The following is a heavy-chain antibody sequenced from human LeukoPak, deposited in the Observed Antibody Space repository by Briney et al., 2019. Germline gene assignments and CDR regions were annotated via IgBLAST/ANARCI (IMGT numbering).Heavy chain of an antibody. CDR2: ISYDGSNK. CDR1: GFTFSSYG. D-gene: IGHD2-15*01. Sequence: PGRSLRLSCAASGFTFSSYGMHWVRQAPGKGLEWVAVISYDGSNKYYADSVKGRFTISGDNSKNTLYLQMNSLRAEDTAVYYCAKVRGVVAATHYYYYGMDVWGQGTTVTVSS. J-gene: IGHJ6*02. V-gene: IGHV3-30*18. CDR3: AKVRGVVAATHYYYYGMDV.